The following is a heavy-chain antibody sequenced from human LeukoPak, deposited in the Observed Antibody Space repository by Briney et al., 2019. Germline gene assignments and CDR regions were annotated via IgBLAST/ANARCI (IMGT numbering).Heavy chain of an antibody. D-gene: IGHD4-17*01. Sequence: SETLSLTCTVSGGSISSYYWSWIRQPPGKGLEWIGYIYYSGSTNYNPSLKSRVTISVDTSKNQFSLKLSSVTAADTAVYYCARGALPYGDFYYSDYWGQGTLVTVSS. CDR1: GGSISSYY. J-gene: IGHJ4*02. V-gene: IGHV4-59*12. CDR3: ARGALPYGDFYYSDY. CDR2: IYYSGST.